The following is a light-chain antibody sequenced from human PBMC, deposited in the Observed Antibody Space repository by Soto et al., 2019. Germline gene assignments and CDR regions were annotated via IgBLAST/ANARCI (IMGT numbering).Light chain of an antibody. Sequence: QSVLTQPPSVSGAPGQRVTISYTGSSSNIGAGYDVHWYQQLPGTAPKLLIYGNSNRPSGVPDRFSGSKSGTSASLAITGLQAEDEADYYFQSYDSSLSVVVFGGGTKLTVL. CDR2: GNS. CDR3: QSYDSSLSVVV. CDR1: SSNIGAGYD. V-gene: IGLV1-40*01. J-gene: IGLJ2*01.